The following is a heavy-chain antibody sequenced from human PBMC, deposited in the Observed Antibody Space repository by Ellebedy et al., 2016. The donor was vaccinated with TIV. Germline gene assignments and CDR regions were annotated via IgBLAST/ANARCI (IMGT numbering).Heavy chain of an antibody. CDR2: IKSKSNGGTA. J-gene: IGHJ4*02. Sequence: GESLKISXAAPGFTFTNAWMNWVRQAPGRGLEWVGRIKSKSNGGTADYAAPVKGRFTISRDDSKTTLYLQMDNLKTEDTAVYYCTTALSSGPLWGQGTLVTVSS. V-gene: IGHV3-15*07. CDR3: TTALSSGPL. D-gene: IGHD2-15*01. CDR1: GFTFTNAW.